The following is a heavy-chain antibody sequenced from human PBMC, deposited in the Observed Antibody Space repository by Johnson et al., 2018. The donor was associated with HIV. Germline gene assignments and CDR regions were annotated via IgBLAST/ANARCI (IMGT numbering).Heavy chain of an antibody. CDR2: IRYDEISK. V-gene: IGHV3-30*02. CDR3: ARLRAEAQFDAFDI. D-gene: IGHD2-8*01. Sequence: QVQLVESGGGVVQPGGSLRLSCAVSGFTFSSYGMHWVRQAPGKGLEWVAFIRYDEISKYYADSVKGRFTISRDNSKSTQYLQMNSLRAEDTALYYCARLRAEAQFDAFDIWGQGTMVTVSS. J-gene: IGHJ3*02. CDR1: GFTFSSYG.